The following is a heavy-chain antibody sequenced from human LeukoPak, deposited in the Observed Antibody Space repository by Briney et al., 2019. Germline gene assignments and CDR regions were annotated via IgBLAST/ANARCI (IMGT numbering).Heavy chain of an antibody. Sequence: GASVKVSCKASEYTLTHYYVHWVGQAPGQGLEWMGWLNPRSGDTEYAQNFQGRVTMTRDPSISTAYMDLSSLTSDDTAVYYCASDLDYMVTITTPGDFDFWGQGTLVTVSS. J-gene: IGHJ3*01. CDR3: ASDLDYMVTITTPGDFDF. CDR1: EYTLTHYY. D-gene: IGHD3-22*01. V-gene: IGHV1-2*02. CDR2: LNPRSGDT.